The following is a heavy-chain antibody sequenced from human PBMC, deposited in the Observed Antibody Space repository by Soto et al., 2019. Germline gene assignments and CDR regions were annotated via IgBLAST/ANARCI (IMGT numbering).Heavy chain of an antibody. J-gene: IGHJ3*02. CDR3: ARDLPDIVVVPAAMQAFDI. V-gene: IGHV3-74*01. CDR2: ISSDGSRT. CDR1: GFPSSSHW. Sequence: PGGSLRLSCAASGFPSSSHWMHWVRQAPGKGLVWVSRISSDGSRTNYADSVKGRFTISRDNAKNTVYLQMNSLRAEETAVYYCARDLPDIVVVPAAMQAFDIWGQGTMVTVSS. D-gene: IGHD2-2*01.